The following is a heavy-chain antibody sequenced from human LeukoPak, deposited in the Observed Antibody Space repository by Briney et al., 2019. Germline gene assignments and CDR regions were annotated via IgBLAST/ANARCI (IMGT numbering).Heavy chain of an antibody. CDR3: AREGRSGWGEYNAFDI. CDR2: INPSGGST. CDR1: GYTFTSSY. J-gene: IGHJ3*02. V-gene: IGHV1-46*01. Sequence: ASVKVSCRASGYTFTSSYIHWVRQAPGQGLEWMGIINPSGGSTNYAQKFQGRVTMTRDTSTSTVYMELSSLKSDDPAVYYCAREGRSGWGEYNAFDIWGQGTMVTVSS. D-gene: IGHD3-3*01.